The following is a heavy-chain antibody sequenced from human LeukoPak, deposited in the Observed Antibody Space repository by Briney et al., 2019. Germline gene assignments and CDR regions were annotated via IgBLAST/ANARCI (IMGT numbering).Heavy chain of an antibody. CDR3: ARARDIKYYDFWSGYGYYFDY. D-gene: IGHD3-3*01. CDR2: IYTSGST. Sequence: SETLSLTCTVSGGSISSYYWSWIRQPAGKGLEWIGRIYTSGSTNYNPSLKSRVTMSVDTSKNQFSLKLSSVTAADTAVYYCARARDIKYYDFWSGYGYYFDYWGQGTLVTVSS. CDR1: GGSISSYY. V-gene: IGHV4-4*07. J-gene: IGHJ4*02.